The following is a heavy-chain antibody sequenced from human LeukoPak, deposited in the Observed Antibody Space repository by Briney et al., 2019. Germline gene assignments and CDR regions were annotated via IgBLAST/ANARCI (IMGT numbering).Heavy chain of an antibody. Sequence: GGSLRLSCEGSGFTFSNYWMSWVRQAPGKGLQWVANIKTDGSEKYYVDSVKGRFTIFRDNAKNSLYLQMNSLRAEDTAVYYCATYSSLNRREFQYWGQGTLLTVSS. D-gene: IGHD3-22*01. J-gene: IGHJ1*01. CDR1: GFTFSNYW. V-gene: IGHV3-7*01. CDR3: ATYSSLNRREFQY. CDR2: IKTDGSEK.